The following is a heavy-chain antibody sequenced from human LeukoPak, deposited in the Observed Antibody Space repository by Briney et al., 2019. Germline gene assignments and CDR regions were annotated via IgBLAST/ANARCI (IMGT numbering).Heavy chain of an antibody. CDR1: GGSISSYY. V-gene: IGHV4-59*01. J-gene: IGHJ4*02. CDR3: ARGTTYYDFWSGYYLEY. D-gene: IGHD3-3*01. CDR2: IYYSGST. Sequence: PSETLSLTCTVSGGSISSYYWSWIRQPPGKGLEWIGYIYYSGSTNYNPSLKSRVTISVDTSKNQFSLKLSSVTAADTAVYYCARGTTYYDFWSGYYLEYWGQGTLVTVSS.